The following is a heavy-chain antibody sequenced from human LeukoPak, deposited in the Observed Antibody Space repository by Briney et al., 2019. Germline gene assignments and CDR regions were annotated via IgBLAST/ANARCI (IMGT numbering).Heavy chain of an antibody. D-gene: IGHD3-3*01. CDR1: GFTFDDFA. V-gene: IGHV3-9*01. Sequence: GTSQRLSCAASGFTFDDFAMHWVRQAPGKGLEWVSSISWNSGRIGYAASVKGRFTISRDNAKSSLYLQMNSLRAEDTAVYYCAKGDFWSGFDYWGQGTLVTVSS. J-gene: IGHJ4*02. CDR2: ISWNSGRI. CDR3: AKGDFWSGFDY.